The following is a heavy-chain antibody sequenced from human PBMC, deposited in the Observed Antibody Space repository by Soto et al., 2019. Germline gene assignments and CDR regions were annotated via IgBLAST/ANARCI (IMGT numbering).Heavy chain of an antibody. Sequence: GGSLRLSCAASGFTFSTYAMSWVRQAPGKGLEWVSAISDSGGRTYYADSVQGRFTISRDNSKNTLFLQMSSLRAEDTAIYYCATRTYSGALHGHADVDVRGQGTTVTVSS. CDR2: ISDSGGRT. J-gene: IGHJ6*02. D-gene: IGHD2-21*01. CDR1: GFTFSTYA. CDR3: ATRTYSGALHGHADVDV. V-gene: IGHV3-23*01.